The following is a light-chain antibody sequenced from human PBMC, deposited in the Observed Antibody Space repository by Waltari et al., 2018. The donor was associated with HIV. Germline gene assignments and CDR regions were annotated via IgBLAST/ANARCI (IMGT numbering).Light chain of an antibody. CDR3: QSADSSGTYV. Sequence: SYELTQPPSVSVSPGQTARITCSGDALPKQYAYWYQQKPGPAPVLVIYKDSERPSGIPERFSGSNSGTTVTLTISGVQAEDEADYYCQSADSSGTYVFGTGTKVTVL. CDR1: ALPKQY. V-gene: IGLV3-25*03. J-gene: IGLJ1*01. CDR2: KDS.